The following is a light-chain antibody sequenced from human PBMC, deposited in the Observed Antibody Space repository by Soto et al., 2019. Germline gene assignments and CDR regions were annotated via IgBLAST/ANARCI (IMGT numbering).Light chain of an antibody. Sequence: EIVLTQSPGTLSLSPGERATLSCRASQSVSSGYLAWYQQKPGQAPRLLIYATSSRATGIPDRFGGSGSGTDFTLTISRLEPEDFAVYYCQQYGSSPRVTFGQGTRLEIK. J-gene: IGKJ5*01. CDR3: QQYGSSPRVT. V-gene: IGKV3-20*01. CDR2: ATS. CDR1: QSVSSGY.